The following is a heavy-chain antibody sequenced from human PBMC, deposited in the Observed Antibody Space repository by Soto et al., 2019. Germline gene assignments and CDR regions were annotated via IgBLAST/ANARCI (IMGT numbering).Heavy chain of an antibody. Sequence: SETLSLTCTVSGGSISSGGYYWSWIRQHPGKGLEWIGYIYYSGSTYYNPSLKSRVTISVDTSKNQFSLKLSSVTAADTAVYYCARDGDGRMTTNPYYYNGMDVWGPGTTVTVSS. CDR2: IYYSGST. V-gene: IGHV4-31*03. CDR3: ARDGDGRMTTNPYYYNGMDV. J-gene: IGHJ6*02. CDR1: GGSISSGGYY. D-gene: IGHD4-4*01.